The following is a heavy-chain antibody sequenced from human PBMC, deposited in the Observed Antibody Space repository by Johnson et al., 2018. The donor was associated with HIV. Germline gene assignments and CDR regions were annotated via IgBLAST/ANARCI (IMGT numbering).Heavy chain of an antibody. D-gene: IGHD2-2*01. CDR2: ISSDGTNK. Sequence: QVQLVESGGGVVQPGKSLRLSCAGTGFTFRTYAMHWVRQAPGKGLEWVAVISSDGTNKYYADSVKGRFTISRDNSKNTLYLQMNSLRAEDTAVFYCARAVIVELPAGAFDIWGPGTVVTVSS. V-gene: IGHV3-30*04. CDR1: GFTFRTYA. CDR3: ARAVIVELPAGAFDI. J-gene: IGHJ3*02.